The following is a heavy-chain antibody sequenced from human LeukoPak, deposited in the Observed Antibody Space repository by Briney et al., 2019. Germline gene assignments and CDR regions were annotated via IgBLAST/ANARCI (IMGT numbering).Heavy chain of an antibody. J-gene: IGHJ6*02. Sequence: ASVKVSCKASGYTFTSYDINWVRQATGQGLEWMGWMNPNSGNTGYAQKFQGRVTMTRNTSISTAYMELSSLRSEDTAVYYCARGRITIFGRATGYYYGMDVWGQGTTATVSS. CDR2: MNPNSGNT. D-gene: IGHD3-3*01. V-gene: IGHV1-8*01. CDR1: GYTFTSYD. CDR3: ARGRITIFGRATGYYYGMDV.